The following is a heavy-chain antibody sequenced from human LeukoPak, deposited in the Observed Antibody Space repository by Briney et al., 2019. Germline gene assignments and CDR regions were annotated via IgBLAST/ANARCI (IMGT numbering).Heavy chain of an antibody. CDR1: GGSISSYY. Sequence: PSETLSLTCTVSGGSISSYYWSWIRQPPGKGLEWIGYIYYSGSTNYNPSLKSRVTISVDTPKNQFSLKLSSVTAADTAVYYCARDRYSSGWHEGVVAFDIWGQGTMVTVSS. CDR2: IYYSGST. J-gene: IGHJ3*02. D-gene: IGHD6-19*01. CDR3: ARDRYSSGWHEGVVAFDI. V-gene: IGHV4-59*01.